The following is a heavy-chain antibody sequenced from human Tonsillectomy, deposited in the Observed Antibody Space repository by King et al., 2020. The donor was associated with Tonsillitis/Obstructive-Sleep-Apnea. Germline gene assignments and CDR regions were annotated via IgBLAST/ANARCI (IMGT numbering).Heavy chain of an antibody. Sequence: VQLVESGGGVVQPGGSLRLSCAASGFTFSNYGMHWVRQAPGKGLEWVAVISYDGSRQYYGDSVKGRFTISRDSSKNTLFLQMSGLGIEDAAVYHCAKDHLDGDSPTYFYMDVWGKGTTVTVSS. CDR3: AKDHLDGDSPTYFYMDV. CDR1: GFTFSNYG. CDR2: ISYDGSRQ. D-gene: IGHD2-21*02. J-gene: IGHJ6*03. V-gene: IGHV3-30*18.